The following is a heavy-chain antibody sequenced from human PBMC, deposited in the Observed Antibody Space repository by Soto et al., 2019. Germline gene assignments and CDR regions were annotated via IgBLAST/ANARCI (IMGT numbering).Heavy chain of an antibody. D-gene: IGHD1-1*01. J-gene: IGHJ6*02. CDR3: AKEGTTGYYYYGMDV. V-gene: IGHV3-30*18. CDR1: GFTFSSYG. Sequence: PGGSLRLSCAASGFTFSSYGMHWVRQAPGKGLEWVAVISYDGSNKYYADSVKGRFTISRDNSKNTLYLQMNSLRAEDTAVYYCAKEGTTGYYYYGMDVWGQGTTVTVSS. CDR2: ISYDGSNK.